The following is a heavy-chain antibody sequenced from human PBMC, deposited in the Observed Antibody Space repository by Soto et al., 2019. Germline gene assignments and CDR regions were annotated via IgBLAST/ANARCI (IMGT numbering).Heavy chain of an antibody. Sequence: QVQLVQSGAEVKKPGSSVKVSCKASGGTFSSYTISWVRQAPGQGLEWMGRIIPILGIANYAQKFQGRVTITADKATSTAYMEPSSLRSEDTAVYYCARERRGGDCSGGSCYLGYWGQGTVVTFSS. CDR2: IIPILGIA. CDR3: ARERRGGDCSGGSCYLGY. V-gene: IGHV1-69*08. CDR1: GGTFSSYT. J-gene: IGHJ4*02. D-gene: IGHD2-15*01.